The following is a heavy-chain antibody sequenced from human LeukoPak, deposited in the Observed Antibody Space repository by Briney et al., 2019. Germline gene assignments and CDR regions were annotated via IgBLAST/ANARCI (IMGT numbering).Heavy chain of an antibody. CDR3: ARGVVVPADLFDY. CDR2: INPGDSDT. CDR1: GYSFTSYW. D-gene: IGHD2-2*01. Sequence: GESPKISCKGYGYSFTSYWIGWVGKMPGKGLECMGIINPGDSDTRYSPSFQRQVTISADKSISTAYLQWSSLKASDTAMYYCARGVVVPADLFDYWGQGTLVTVSS. V-gene: IGHV5-51*01. J-gene: IGHJ4*02.